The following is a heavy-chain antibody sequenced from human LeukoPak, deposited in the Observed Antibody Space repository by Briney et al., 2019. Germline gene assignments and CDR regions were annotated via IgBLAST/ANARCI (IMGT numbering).Heavy chain of an antibody. J-gene: IGHJ4*02. D-gene: IGHD6-19*01. CDR2: IYPGDSDT. CDR1: GYSLTSYW. Sequence: GESLKISCKGSGYSLTSYWIGWVRQMPGKGLEWMGVIYPGDSDTRYSPSFQGQVTISADKSISTAYLQWSSLKASDTAMYYCARGPADSSGWYYFDYWAREPWSPSPQ. CDR3: ARGPADSSGWYYFDY. V-gene: IGHV5-51*01.